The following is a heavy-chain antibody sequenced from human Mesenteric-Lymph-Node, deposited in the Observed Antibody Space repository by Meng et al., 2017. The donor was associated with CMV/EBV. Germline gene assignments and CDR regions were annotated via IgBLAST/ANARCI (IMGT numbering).Heavy chain of an antibody. CDR2: TYYRSEYYN. D-gene: IGHD3-16*01. CDR1: ADSISSNNAA. Sequence: LKQSSPGLVKSSQTLSVTCTISADSISSNNAAWNWIMQSPSRGLEWLGRTYYRSEYYNDYAVSVKSRISVNLDTSKNQLSLHLNFVTPEDTAVYYCAYFGDLPPLWWGQGTLVTVSS. V-gene: IGHV6-1*01. CDR3: AYFGDLPPLW. J-gene: IGHJ4*02.